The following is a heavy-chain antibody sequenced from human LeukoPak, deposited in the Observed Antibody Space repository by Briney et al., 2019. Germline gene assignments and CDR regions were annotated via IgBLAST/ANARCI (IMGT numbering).Heavy chain of an antibody. CDR1: GFTFSSYW. Sequence: GSLRLSCAASGFTFSSYWMSWVRQAPGKGLEWVANIKQDGSEKYYVDSVKGRFTISRDNAKNSLYLQMNSLRAEDTAVYYCARASHYVWGSYRYSPFDYWGQGTLVTVSS. CDR3: ARASHYVWGSYRYSPFDY. CDR2: IKQDGSEK. J-gene: IGHJ4*02. V-gene: IGHV3-7*03. D-gene: IGHD3-16*02.